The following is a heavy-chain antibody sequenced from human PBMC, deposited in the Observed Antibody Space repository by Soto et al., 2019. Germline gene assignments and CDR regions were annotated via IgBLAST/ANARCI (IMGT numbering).Heavy chain of an antibody. V-gene: IGHV4-39*07. CDR1: GGSISSSSYY. CDR2: IFYSGST. D-gene: IGHD5-12*01. CDR3: ARAYSPAS. J-gene: IGHJ5*02. Sequence: SETLSLTCTVSGGSISSSSYYWGWIRQPPGKGLEWIGSIFYSGSTNYNPSLKSRVTISVDKSKNQFSLKLNSVTAADTAVYYCARAYSPASWGQGTLVTVSS.